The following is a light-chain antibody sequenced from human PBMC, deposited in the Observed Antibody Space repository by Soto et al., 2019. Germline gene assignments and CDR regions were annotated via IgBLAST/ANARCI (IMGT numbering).Light chain of an antibody. J-gene: IGKJ2*01. CDR1: QNIRNY. CDR2: AAS. CDR3: QQGHSTPYT. Sequence: DIQVTQSPSSLSASVGDRVTITCRASQNIRNYLNWYQQKPGDAPKLLIYAASTLQGAVPSRFSGSGSGTDFTLTISSLQPEDFATYHCQQGHSTPYTFGQGTRLEI. V-gene: IGKV1-39*01.